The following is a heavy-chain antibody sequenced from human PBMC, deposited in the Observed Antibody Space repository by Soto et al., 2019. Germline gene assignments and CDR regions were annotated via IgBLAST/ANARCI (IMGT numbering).Heavy chain of an antibody. D-gene: IGHD6-13*01. V-gene: IGHV3-21*01. CDR2: ISSSSSYI. CDR1: GFTFNSYS. J-gene: IGHJ6*02. Sequence: PGGSLRLSCAASGFTFNSYSINFFRQSQLKWLEWVSSISSSSSYIYYADSVKGRFTISRDNAKNSLYLQMNSLRAEDTAVYYCARDLYSSSWYLKYYYYYYGMGVWGQGTTVTVSS. CDR3: ARDLYSSSWYLKYYYYYYGMGV.